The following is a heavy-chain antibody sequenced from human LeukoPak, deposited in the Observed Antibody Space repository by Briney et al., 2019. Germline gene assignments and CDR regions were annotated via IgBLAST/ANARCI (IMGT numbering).Heavy chain of an antibody. J-gene: IGHJ5*02. CDR2: IANDGGDI. Sequence: NPGGSLRLSCAASGFTFSSYAMTWVRQAPGKGLEWVSVIANDGGDIHYADSVKGRFTISRENSRNMLYLQMNSLRAEDTAVYYCAKYLGFCNSGSCPRWFDPWGQGTLVTVSS. CDR3: AKYLGFCNSGSCPRWFDP. D-gene: IGHD2-15*01. CDR1: GFTFSSYA. V-gene: IGHV3-23*01.